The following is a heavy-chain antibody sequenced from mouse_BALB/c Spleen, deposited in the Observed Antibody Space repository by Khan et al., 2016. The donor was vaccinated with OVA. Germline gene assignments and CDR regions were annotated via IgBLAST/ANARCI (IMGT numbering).Heavy chain of an antibody. V-gene: IGHV9-1*02. CDR3: ARGYRYFDV. CDR2: INTYTGEP. D-gene: IGHD1-2*01. J-gene: IGHJ1*01. Sequence: LVESGPEPKKPGETVKISCKASGYTFTNHGMNWVKQAPGKGLKWMGWINTYTGEPTYADDFKGRFAFSLETSASTAYLQINNLKNEDMVTYFCARGYRYFDVWGAGTTVTVSS. CDR1: GYTFTNHG.